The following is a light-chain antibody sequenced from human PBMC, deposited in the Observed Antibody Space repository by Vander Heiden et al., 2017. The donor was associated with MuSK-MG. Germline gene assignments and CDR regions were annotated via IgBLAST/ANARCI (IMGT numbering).Light chain of an antibody. CDR2: SAS. CDR1: QGSSSY. Sequence: AIRMTQSPSSLSASTGDRVTITCRASQGSSSYVAWYQQKPGKAPNLLIHSASTLQSGVPSRFSGSGAGTDFTLTLSCLQSEDFATYYCQQDYSYPRTFGQGTKVDIK. J-gene: IGKJ1*01. V-gene: IGKV1-8*01. CDR3: QQDYSYPRT.